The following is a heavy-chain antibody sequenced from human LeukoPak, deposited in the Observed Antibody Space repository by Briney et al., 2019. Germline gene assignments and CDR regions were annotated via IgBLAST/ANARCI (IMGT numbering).Heavy chain of an antibody. CDR3: ARGGSYGGNFNI. D-gene: IGHD4-23*01. CDR1: GYSMTSGYY. J-gene: IGHJ3*02. Sequence: SETLSLTCIVSGYSMTSGYYWGWIRQSPGKGLEWIGSIYHSGSTYYNPSLKSRVTISVDTSKNQFSLKLSSVTAADTAVYYCARGGSYGGNFNIWGQGTMVTVSS. V-gene: IGHV4-38-2*02. CDR2: IYHSGST.